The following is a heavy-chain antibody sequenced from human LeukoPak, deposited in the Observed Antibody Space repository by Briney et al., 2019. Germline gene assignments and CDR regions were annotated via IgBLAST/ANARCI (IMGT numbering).Heavy chain of an antibody. J-gene: IGHJ4*02. CDR2: VSGSGGST. V-gene: IGHV3-23*01. D-gene: IGHD3-10*01. Sequence: GGSLRLSCAASGFTFSSYAMSWVRQAPGKGLEWVSGVSGSGGSTYYADSVKGRFTISRGNSKNTLYLQMNSLRAEDTAVYYCAKVGSGGSPADYFDYWGQGNLVTVSS. CDR3: AKVGSGGSPADYFDY. CDR1: GFTFSSYA.